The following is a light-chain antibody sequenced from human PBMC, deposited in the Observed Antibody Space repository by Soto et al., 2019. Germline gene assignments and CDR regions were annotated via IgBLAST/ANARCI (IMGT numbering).Light chain of an antibody. Sequence: ETVMTQSPATLSVSPGGRATLSCRASQTVSKNLAWYQQKPGQPPRLLIFDASTRASGIPGRFSGSGSDTEFTLTINSLQSEDFAVYYCQQDNNWPLTFGGGTKVDIK. CDR1: QTVSKN. J-gene: IGKJ4*01. CDR2: DAS. CDR3: QQDNNWPLT. V-gene: IGKV3D-15*01.